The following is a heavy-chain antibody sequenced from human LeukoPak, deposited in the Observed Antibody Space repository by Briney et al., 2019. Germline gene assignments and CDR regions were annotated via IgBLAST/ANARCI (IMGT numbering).Heavy chain of an antibody. CDR2: FYYTGNT. V-gene: IGHV4-39*07. CDR1: GVSISNTNYH. Sequence: PSETLSLTCTVSGVSISNTNYHWGWIRQPPGKGLEWIGNFYYTGNTYYNPSLKSRVTISIDTSKNQFSLKLSSVTAADTAVYCCARLSGPLYYGMDVWGQGTTVTVSS. J-gene: IGHJ6*02. CDR3: ARLSGPLYYGMDV. D-gene: IGHD1-14*01.